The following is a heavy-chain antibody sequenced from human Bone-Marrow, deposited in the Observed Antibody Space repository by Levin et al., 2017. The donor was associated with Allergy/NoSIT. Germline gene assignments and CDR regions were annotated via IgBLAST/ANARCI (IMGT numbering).Heavy chain of an antibody. J-gene: IGHJ4*02. V-gene: IGHV3-21*01. CDR2: ITSRNNYI. Sequence: GGSLRLSCVASGFTFSNYTMSWVRQAPGKGLEWVSSITSRNNYIYYADSLNGRFTISRDNAKNSLYLQMNSLRPEDTAVYYCATDPGLAYCKSTTCPFDNWGQGTLVTVSS. CDR3: ATDPGLAYCKSTTCPFDN. CDR1: GFTFSNYT. D-gene: IGHD2-2*01.